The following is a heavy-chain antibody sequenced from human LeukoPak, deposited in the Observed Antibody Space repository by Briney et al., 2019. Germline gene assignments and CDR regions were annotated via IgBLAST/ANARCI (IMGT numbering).Heavy chain of an antibody. CDR3: ARDYCNGGYCYSDY. J-gene: IGHJ4*02. D-gene: IGHD2-15*01. CDR2: ISSSTHYT. CDR1: GFTFSDYY. Sequence: GGSLRLSCAASGFTFSDYYMSWIRQAPGKGLEWVSYISSSTHYTNYADSVKGRFTITRDNAKNSLYLQMNSLRADDTAVYYCARDYCNGGYCYSDYWGQGTLVTVSS. V-gene: IGHV3-11*06.